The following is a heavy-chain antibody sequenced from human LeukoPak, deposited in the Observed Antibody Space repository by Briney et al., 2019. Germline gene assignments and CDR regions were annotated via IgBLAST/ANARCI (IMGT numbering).Heavy chain of an antibody. Sequence: PGGSLRLSCEASGFTFSHYVIHWVRQTPGKGLEWVAAISSDGVEKHYADSVKGRFTISRDNSKSTLYLQMNSLRAEDTVLYYCAREGHYDILTGYSPVEYYFYYMDVWGKGTTVTVSS. V-gene: IGHV3-30*04. CDR3: AREGHYDILTGYSPVEYYFYYMDV. CDR2: ISSDGVEK. CDR1: GFTFSHYV. J-gene: IGHJ6*03. D-gene: IGHD3-9*01.